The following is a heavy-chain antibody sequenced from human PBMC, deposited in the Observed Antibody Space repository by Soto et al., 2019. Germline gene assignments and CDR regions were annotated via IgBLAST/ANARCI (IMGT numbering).Heavy chain of an antibody. CDR2: RNPNSGNT. Sequence: QVQLVQSGAEVKKPGASVKVSCKASGYTFTSYDINWGRQATGQGREWMVWRNPNSGNTGYAQKFQGRVNMTMNTSISTAYMQMSSLRSEDTAVYYCERPSSSSSYGMDVWGQVTTVTVS. CDR3: ERPSSSSSYGMDV. V-gene: IGHV1-8*01. J-gene: IGHJ6*02. CDR1: GYTFTSYD. D-gene: IGHD6-6*01.